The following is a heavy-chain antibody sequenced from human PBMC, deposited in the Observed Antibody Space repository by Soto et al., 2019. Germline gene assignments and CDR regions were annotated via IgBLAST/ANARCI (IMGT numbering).Heavy chain of an antibody. J-gene: IGHJ5*02. Sequence: SETLSLTCTVSGGSISSSSYYWGWIRQPPGKGLEWIGSIYYSGSTYYNPSLKSRVTISVDTSKNQFSLKLSSVTAADTAVYYCARPFSGEPSNWFDPWGQGTLVTVSS. CDR1: GGSISSSSYY. CDR2: IYYSGST. D-gene: IGHD4-17*01. V-gene: IGHV4-39*01. CDR3: ARPFSGEPSNWFDP.